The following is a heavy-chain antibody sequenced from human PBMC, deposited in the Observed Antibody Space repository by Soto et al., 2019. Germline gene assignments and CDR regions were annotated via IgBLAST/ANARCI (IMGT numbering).Heavy chain of an antibody. J-gene: IGHJ4*02. D-gene: IGHD3-10*01. CDR3: ATLIMVREPLDY. V-gene: IGHV1-46*01. Sequence: ASVKGYCKRSGYTYTSYHMHCLRKAPGQGLEWMGIINPSGGSTSYAQKFQGRVTMTRDTSTSTVYMELSSLRSEDTAVYYCATLIMVREPLDYWGQGTLVTVSS. CDR1: GYTYTSYH. CDR2: INPSGGST.